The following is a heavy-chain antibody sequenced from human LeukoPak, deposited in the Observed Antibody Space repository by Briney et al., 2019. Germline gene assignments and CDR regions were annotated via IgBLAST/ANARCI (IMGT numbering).Heavy chain of an antibody. V-gene: IGHV4-59*01. J-gene: IGHJ3*02. D-gene: IGHD3-10*01. CDR1: GGSISSYY. Sequence: SETLSLTCTVSGGSISSYYWSWIRQPPGKGLKWIGYIYYSGSTDYSPSLKSRVTISVDTSKNQFSLKLSSVTAADTAVYYCARGKQTYYYGSVSFGAFGIWGQGTLVTVSS. CDR2: IYYSGST. CDR3: ARGKQTYYYGSVSFGAFGI.